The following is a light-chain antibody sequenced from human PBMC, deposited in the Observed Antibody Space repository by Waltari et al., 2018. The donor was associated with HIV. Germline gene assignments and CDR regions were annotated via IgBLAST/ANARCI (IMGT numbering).Light chain of an antibody. CDR2: EVS. CDR1: SSDVGGYNY. V-gene: IGLV2-14*01. J-gene: IGLJ2*01. CDR3: SAYTSSSTLVV. Sequence: QSALTQPASVSGSPGQSITISCTGTSSDVGGYNYVSWYQQHPGKAPKLWIYEVSKRPSGVSNRFSGSKSGNTASLTISGLQAEDEADYYCSAYTSSSTLVVFGGGTKLTVL.